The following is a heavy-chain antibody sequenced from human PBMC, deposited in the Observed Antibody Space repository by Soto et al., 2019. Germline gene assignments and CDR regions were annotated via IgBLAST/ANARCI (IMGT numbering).Heavy chain of an antibody. Sequence: EVQLVESGGGLVQPGGSLRLSCAASGFTFSSYSMNWVRQAPGKGLEWVSYISSSSSTIYYADSVKGRFTISRDNAKNSLYLQMNSLRDEDTAVYYCARDLLRNSGWYRDYWGQGTLVTVSS. V-gene: IGHV3-48*02. CDR3: ARDLLRNSGWYRDY. CDR1: GFTFSSYS. J-gene: IGHJ4*02. CDR2: ISSSSSTI. D-gene: IGHD6-19*01.